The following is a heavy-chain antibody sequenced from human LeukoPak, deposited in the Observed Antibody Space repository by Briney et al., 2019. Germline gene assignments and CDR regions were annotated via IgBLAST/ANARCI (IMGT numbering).Heavy chain of an antibody. J-gene: IGHJ6*03. CDR2: IYYSGST. V-gene: IGHV4-59*12. Sequence: KPSETLSLTCAVSGGSINSYYWSWIRQPPGKGLEWIGYIYYSGSTNYNPSLKSRVTISVDTSKNQFSLKLSSVTAADTAVYYCARVRKSSQQLAYYYYYMDVWGKGTTVTVSS. CDR1: GGSINSYY. CDR3: ARVRKSSQQLAYYYYYMDV. D-gene: IGHD6-13*01.